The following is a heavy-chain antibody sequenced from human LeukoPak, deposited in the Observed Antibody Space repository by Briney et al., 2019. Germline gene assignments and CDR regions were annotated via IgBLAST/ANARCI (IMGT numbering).Heavy chain of an antibody. Sequence: GGSLRLSCAASGFTFSSYAMHWVRQAPGKGLEWVAVISYDGSNKYYADSVKGRFTISRDNSKNTLYLQMNSLRAEDTAVYYCARDFVRDSGDYAEGKEYLQHWGQGTLVTVSS. V-gene: IGHV3-30*04. CDR3: ARDFVRDSGDYAEGKEYLQH. CDR1: GFTFSSYA. CDR2: ISYDGSNK. J-gene: IGHJ1*01. D-gene: IGHD4-17*01.